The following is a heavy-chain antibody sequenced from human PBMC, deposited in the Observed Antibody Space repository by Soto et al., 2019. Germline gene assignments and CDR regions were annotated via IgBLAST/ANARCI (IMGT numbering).Heavy chain of an antibody. CDR3: ARWFAP. V-gene: IGHV4-30-2*01. Sequence: QLQLQESGSGLVKPSQTLSLTCAVSGGSISSGGYSWSWIRQPPGKGLEWIGYISHIGSTYYNPSLESRVTISLDRSKNQFSLKLSSVTAADTAVHYCARWFAPWGQGTLVTVSS. CDR2: ISHIGST. CDR1: GGSISSGGYS. J-gene: IGHJ5*02.